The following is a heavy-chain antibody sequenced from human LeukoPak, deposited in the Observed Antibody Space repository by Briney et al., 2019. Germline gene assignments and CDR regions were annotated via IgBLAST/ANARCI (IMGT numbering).Heavy chain of an antibody. CDR1: GFTFSTYA. J-gene: IGHJ4*02. V-gene: IGHV3-23*01. D-gene: IGHD2-15*01. CDR2: MSGSGGST. CDR3: AKGGGSRCFDY. Sequence: GGSLRLSCAASGFTFSTYAMSWVRQAPGKGLEWVSAMSGSGGSTYYAESVKGRFTISRDNSKNTLYLQMNSLIAEDMAVYYCAKGGGSRCFDYWGQGTLVTVSS.